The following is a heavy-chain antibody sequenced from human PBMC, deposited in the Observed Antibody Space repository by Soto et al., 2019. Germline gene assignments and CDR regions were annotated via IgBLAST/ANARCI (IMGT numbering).Heavy chain of an antibody. Sequence: PGGSLRLSCAASGFTFSSYSMNWVRQAPGKGLEWVSSISSSSSYIYYADSVKGRFTISRDNAKNSLYLQMNSLRAEDTAVYYCAVRMFYDSSGYYGEPDWFDPWGQGTLVTVSS. V-gene: IGHV3-21*01. CDR3: AVRMFYDSSGYYGEPDWFDP. D-gene: IGHD3-22*01. CDR1: GFTFSSYS. J-gene: IGHJ5*02. CDR2: ISSSSSYI.